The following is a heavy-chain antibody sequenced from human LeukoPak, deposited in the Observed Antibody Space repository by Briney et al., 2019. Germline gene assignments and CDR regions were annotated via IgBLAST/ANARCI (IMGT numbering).Heavy chain of an antibody. CDR1: GYTFTGYY. Sequence: ASAKVSCKASGYTFTGYYMHWVRQAPGQGLEWMGWINPNSGGTNYAQKFQGRVTMTRDTSISTAYMELSRLRSDDTAVYYCARAEGIAVAGTDYWGQGTLVTVSS. D-gene: IGHD6-19*01. CDR2: INPNSGGT. J-gene: IGHJ4*02. CDR3: ARAEGIAVAGTDY. V-gene: IGHV1-2*02.